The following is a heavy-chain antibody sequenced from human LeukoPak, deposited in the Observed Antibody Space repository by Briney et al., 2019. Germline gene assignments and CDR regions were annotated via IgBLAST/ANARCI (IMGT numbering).Heavy chain of an antibody. Sequence: ASVKVSCKASGYTFNSYGISWVRQAPGQGLEWMGWISGYNGNANYAQKLQGRVTMTTDTSTSTAYMELRSLRSDDTAVYYCARDDILTGFSFDYWGQGTLVTVSS. D-gene: IGHD3-9*01. CDR2: ISGYNGNA. CDR3: ARDDILTGFSFDY. J-gene: IGHJ4*02. CDR1: GYTFNSYG. V-gene: IGHV1-18*01.